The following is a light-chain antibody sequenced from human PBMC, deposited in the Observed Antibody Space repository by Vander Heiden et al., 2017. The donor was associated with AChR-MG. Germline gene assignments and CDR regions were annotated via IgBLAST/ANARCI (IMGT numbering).Light chain of an antibody. CDR1: QSINNY. CDR2: GAS. V-gene: IGKV1-39*01. CDR3: QQSYSTPHT. Sequence: DIQMTQSPSSLAASVGDRVTITCRSSQSINNYLDWYHQKPGKAPELLIYGASSLQRGVPSRFSGSGTGTEFTLTISSLQLEDFGTYHCQQSYSTPHTFGGGTKVEIK. J-gene: IGKJ4*01.